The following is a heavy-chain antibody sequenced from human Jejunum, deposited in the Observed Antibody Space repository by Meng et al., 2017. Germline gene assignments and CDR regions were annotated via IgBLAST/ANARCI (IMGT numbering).Heavy chain of an antibody. Sequence: EVALWESGGGLGQPGGSLRLSCAASGFTFSSYWMHWVRQVPGKGLVWVSRIKSDGKTTSYAESVKGRFTISRDNAMNTVYLQMNSLRADDTAVYYCSRGAAAGLYYFDSWGQGTLVTVSS. CDR3: SRGAAAGLYYFDS. CDR2: IKSDGKTT. J-gene: IGHJ4*02. CDR1: GFTFSSYW. V-gene: IGHV3-74*01. D-gene: IGHD6-13*01.